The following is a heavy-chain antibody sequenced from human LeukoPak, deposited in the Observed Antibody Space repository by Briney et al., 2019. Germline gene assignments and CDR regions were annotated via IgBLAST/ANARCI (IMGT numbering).Heavy chain of an antibody. J-gene: IGHJ4*02. CDR3: ARRLHYFDY. CDR1: GVSISSTYDH. CDR2: IRYSGTT. Sequence: SETLSLTCTVSGVSISSTYDHWDWLRQPPGKGLEWMAGIRYSGTTYYNPSLKGRVTKFVDASNNQFSLRLSSVTAADTAVYYCARRLHYFDYWGQGSLVTVSS. V-gene: IGHV4-39*01. D-gene: IGHD2-21*02.